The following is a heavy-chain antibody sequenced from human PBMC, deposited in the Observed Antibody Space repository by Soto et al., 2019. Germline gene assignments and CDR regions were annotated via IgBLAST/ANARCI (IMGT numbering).Heavy chain of an antibody. CDR1: GGSVSSGSYY. CDR3: ARDGGYNSGGYDC. Sequence: PSETLSLTCTVSGGSVSSGSYYWSWIRQPPGKGLEWIGYIYYSGSTNYNPSLKSRVTISVDTSKNQFSLKLSSVTAADTAVYYCARDGGYNSGGYDCWGQGTLVTVSS. CDR2: IYYSGST. V-gene: IGHV4-61*01. J-gene: IGHJ4*02. D-gene: IGHD6-19*01.